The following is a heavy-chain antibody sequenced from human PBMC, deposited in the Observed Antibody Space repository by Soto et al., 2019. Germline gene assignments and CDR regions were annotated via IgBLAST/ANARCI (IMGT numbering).Heavy chain of an antibody. CDR1: GDTFTDYY. J-gene: IGHJ4*02. CDR2: VNPSGGHT. Sequence: QVQLVQSGAEVKKPGASVKVSCKASGDTFTDYYIHWVRQAPGQGLEWMGTVNPSGGHTTYAQHFLVRMTMTRDTSTSTRYMELTSLTSEDTAVYYCAGGGHVVVVTAALDYWGQGTLVTVSS. D-gene: IGHD2-21*02. V-gene: IGHV1-46*01. CDR3: AGGGHVVVVTAALDY.